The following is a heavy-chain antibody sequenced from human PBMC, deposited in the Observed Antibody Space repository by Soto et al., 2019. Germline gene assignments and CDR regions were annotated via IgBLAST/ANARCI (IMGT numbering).Heavy chain of an antibody. D-gene: IGHD1-26*01. J-gene: IGHJ2*01. CDR1: GGSISSHY. Sequence: QVQLQESGPGLVKPSETLSLTCTVSGGSISSHYWSWIRQPPGKGLEWIGYIYYSGSTDYNPSLKSRVTISVDTSKNHLSLRRSSVPAAYAAVYYCAGPRGTTPAVWYFDLWGRGTLVTVSS. CDR3: AGPRGTTPAVWYFDL. V-gene: IGHV4-59*11. CDR2: IYYSGST.